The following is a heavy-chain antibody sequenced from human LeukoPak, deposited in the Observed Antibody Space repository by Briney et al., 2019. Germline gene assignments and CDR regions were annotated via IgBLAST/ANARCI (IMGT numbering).Heavy chain of an antibody. CDR2: IYSGGST. CDR1: GFTVSSNY. J-gene: IGHJ6*02. Sequence: PGGCLRLSCAASGFTVSSNYMSWVRQAPGKGLGWISVIYSGGSTYYADSVKGRFTIARDNSKNTLYLQMNSLRAEDTAVYYCARNKYYYYYGMDVWGQGTTVTVSS. V-gene: IGHV3-66*01. CDR3: ARNKYYYYYGMDV.